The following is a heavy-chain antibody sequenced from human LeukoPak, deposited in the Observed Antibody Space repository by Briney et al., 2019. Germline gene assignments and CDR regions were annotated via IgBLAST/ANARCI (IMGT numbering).Heavy chain of an antibody. J-gene: IGHJ4*02. Sequence: SETLSLTCAVSGGSISSTNWWSWVRPPPGKGLEWIGEIYRSGTTNYKPSPKSRVTISLDKSRNHFSLKLTSVAAADSAVYYCARLSHDSSGYYPDYWGQGTLVTVSS. CDR3: ARLSHDSSGYYPDY. CDR1: GGSISSTNW. CDR2: IYRSGTT. D-gene: IGHD3-22*01. V-gene: IGHV4-4*02.